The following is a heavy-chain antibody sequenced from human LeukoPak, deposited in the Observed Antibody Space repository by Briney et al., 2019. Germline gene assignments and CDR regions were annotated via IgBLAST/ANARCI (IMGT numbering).Heavy chain of an antibody. CDR2: INTDGSST. J-gene: IGHJ3*02. CDR1: GFTFSSYW. CDR3: ARVFRPSLTVFIIRGAFDI. V-gene: IGHV3-74*01. Sequence: GGSLRLSCAASGFTFSSYWMHWVRQAPGKGLVWVSRINTDGSSTSYADSVKGRFTISRDNDKNSLYLQMNSLRVEDTAVYYCARVFRPSLTVFIIRGAFDIWGQGTMVTVSS. D-gene: IGHD3-3*01.